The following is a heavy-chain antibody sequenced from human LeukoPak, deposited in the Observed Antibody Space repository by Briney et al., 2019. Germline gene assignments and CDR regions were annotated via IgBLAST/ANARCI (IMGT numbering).Heavy chain of an antibody. CDR3: AREDGPYYYGMDV. V-gene: IGHV1-69*13. CDR1: GGTFSSYA. CDR2: IIPIFGTA. Sequence: ASVKVSCKASGGTFSSYAISWVRQAPGQGLEWMGGIIPIFGTANYAQKLQGRVTITADESTSTAYMELSSLRSEDTAVYYCAREDGPYYYGMDVWGQGTTVTVSS. J-gene: IGHJ6*02.